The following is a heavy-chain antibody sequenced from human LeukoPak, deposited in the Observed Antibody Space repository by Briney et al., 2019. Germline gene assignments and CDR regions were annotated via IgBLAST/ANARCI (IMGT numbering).Heavy chain of an antibody. CDR2: INNSVVT. V-gene: IGHV4-34*01. D-gene: IGHD3-10*01. CDR1: NGSFSGYY. CDR3: ARGGTTHYYGSGTSP. Sequence: KPSETLSLTCAVHNGSFSGYYWTWIRQAPGKGLEWIGEINNSVVTYYNPSLKSRVPISRDASKIQFSLQLKSLSVADTAVYYCARGGTTHYYGSGTSPWGQGTLVIVSS. J-gene: IGHJ5*02.